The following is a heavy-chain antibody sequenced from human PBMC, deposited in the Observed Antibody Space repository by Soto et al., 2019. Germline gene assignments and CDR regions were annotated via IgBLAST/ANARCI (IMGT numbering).Heavy chain of an antibody. V-gene: IGHV2-5*02. D-gene: IGHD3-9*01. Sequence: QITVKESGPTLVKSTQTLTLTCTFSGFSLSTSGVGVGWIRQPPGKALEWLALIYWDDDKGYSPSLKSRLSIIKDTSKKQVVLTMTNMDPVDTATYYFALIFPGGVYDILTGYRSSYFYHWGQGTLVTVSS. CDR3: ALIFPGGVYDILTGYRSSYFYH. J-gene: IGHJ4*02. CDR2: IYWDDDK. CDR1: GFSLSTSGVG.